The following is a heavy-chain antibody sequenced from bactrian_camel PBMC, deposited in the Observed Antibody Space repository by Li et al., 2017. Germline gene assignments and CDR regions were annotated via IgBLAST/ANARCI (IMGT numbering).Heavy chain of an antibody. CDR1: GYAVRHDC. V-gene: IGHV3S53*01. CDR3: AADLVTDEPSLVEREYYY. J-gene: IGHJ4*01. Sequence: HVQLVESGGGLVPIGGSPRLSCAASGYAVRHDCMGWFRQTPGKEREGVAAIDNDGTTSYAESVKGRFSISRDGAKNIIALQMHSLKPEDTATYYCAADLVTDEPSLVEREYYYWGQGTQVTVS. CDR2: IDNDGTT. D-gene: IGHD1*01.